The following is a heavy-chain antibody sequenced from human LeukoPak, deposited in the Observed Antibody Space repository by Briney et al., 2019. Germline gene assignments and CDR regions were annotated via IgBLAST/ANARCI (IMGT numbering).Heavy chain of an antibody. CDR2: IYTSGST. CDR3: ARHAGLYSSSWEFDY. Sequence: SETLSLTCTVSGGSISSYYWSWIRQPPGKGLEWIEYIYTSGSTNYNPSLKSRVTISVDTSKNQFSLKLSSVTAADTAVYYCARHAGLYSSSWEFDYWGQGTLVTVSS. CDR1: GGSISSYY. J-gene: IGHJ4*02. D-gene: IGHD6-13*01. V-gene: IGHV4-4*09.